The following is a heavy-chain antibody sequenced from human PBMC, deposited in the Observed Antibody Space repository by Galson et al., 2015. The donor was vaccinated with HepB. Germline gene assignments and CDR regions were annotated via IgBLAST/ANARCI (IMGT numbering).Heavy chain of an antibody. V-gene: IGHV1-58*01. Sequence: SVKVSCKASGSTFTNSVVQWVRQAPGQRLEWIGWIVVGSGNTYSAQKFQDRVTITRDMSTSTTYMELSSLRSEDTAVYYCAADGLYFLDYWGQGTLVTVSS. CDR1: GSTFTNSV. D-gene: IGHD2-21*01. J-gene: IGHJ4*01. CDR2: IVVGSGNT. CDR3: AADGLYFLDY.